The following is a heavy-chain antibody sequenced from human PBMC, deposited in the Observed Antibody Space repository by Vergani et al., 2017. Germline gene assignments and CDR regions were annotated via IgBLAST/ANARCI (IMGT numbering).Heavy chain of an antibody. J-gene: IGHJ4*02. V-gene: IGHV4-34*01. Sequence: QVQLQQWGTGLLKPSETLSLTCGVYGGSFSAYYWSWIRQPPGKGLEWIGEINDSGSTYYNPSLKSRVTISVDTSKNQFSLKLTSLTAADTAVYYCARPYSGYGLGEYWGQGTLVAVSS. CDR1: GGSFSAYY. D-gene: IGHD5-12*01. CDR2: INDSGST. CDR3: ARPYSGYGLGEY.